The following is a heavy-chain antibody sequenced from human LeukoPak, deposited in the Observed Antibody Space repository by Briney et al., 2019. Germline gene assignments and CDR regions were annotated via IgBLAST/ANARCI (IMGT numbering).Heavy chain of an antibody. Sequence: PSETLSLTCTVSGYSISSGYYWGWIRPPPGKGLEWIGSIYHSGSTYYNPSLKSRVTISVDTSKNQFSLKLSSVTAADTAVYYCARATGDYWAQYYFDYWGQGTLVTVSS. J-gene: IGHJ4*02. D-gene: IGHD4-17*01. CDR1: GYSISSGYY. V-gene: IGHV4-38-2*02. CDR2: IYHSGST. CDR3: ARATGDYWAQYYFDY.